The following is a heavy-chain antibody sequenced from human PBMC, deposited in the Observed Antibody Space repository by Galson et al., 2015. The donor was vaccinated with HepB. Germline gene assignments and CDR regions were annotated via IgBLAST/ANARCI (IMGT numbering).Heavy chain of an antibody. CDR2: IYYSGST. D-gene: IGHD3-10*01. Sequence: LSLTCTVSGGSISSFYWSWTRQPPGKGLEWIGYIYYSGSTNYNPSLTSRVTISVDTSKSQFSLNLSSVTAADTAVYYCARGPMVRGVIRAFDVWGQGTKVTVSS. J-gene: IGHJ3*01. CDR3: ARGPMVRGVIRAFDV. CDR1: GGSISSFY. V-gene: IGHV4-59*01.